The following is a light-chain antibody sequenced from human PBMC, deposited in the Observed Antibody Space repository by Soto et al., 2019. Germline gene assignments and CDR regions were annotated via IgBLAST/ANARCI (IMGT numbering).Light chain of an antibody. CDR1: QSVSSSY. V-gene: IGKV3-20*01. J-gene: IGKJ1*01. CDR2: GAS. CDR3: QHYGSSTWT. Sequence: EIVLTQTPGTRSLSPGERATLSCRASQSVSSSYLAWYQQKPGQAPGLLIYGASSRATGIPDRFSGSGSGTDFTLTISRLEPEDFAVYYCQHYGSSTWTFGQGTKVEIK.